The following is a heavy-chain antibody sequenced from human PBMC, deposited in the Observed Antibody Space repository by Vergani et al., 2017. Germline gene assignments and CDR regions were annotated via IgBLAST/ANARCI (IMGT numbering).Heavy chain of an antibody. J-gene: IGHJ6*02. CDR2: IYPGDSDT. Sequence: EVQLVQSGAEVKKPGESLKISCKGSGYSFTSYWIGWVRQMPGKGLEWMGIIYPGDSDTRYSPSFQGQVTISADKSISTAYLQWSSLKASDTAMYYCVRHLVAGGSYRDYYYYYGMDVWGQGTTVTVSS. CDR3: VRHLVAGGSYRDYYYYYGMDV. D-gene: IGHD3-10*01. V-gene: IGHV5-51*01. CDR1: GYSFTSYW.